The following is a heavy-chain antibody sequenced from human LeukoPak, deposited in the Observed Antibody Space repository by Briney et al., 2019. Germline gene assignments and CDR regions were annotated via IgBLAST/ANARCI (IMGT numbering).Heavy chain of an antibody. CDR2: IFHSGLT. CDR3: ARGIGPYRMPNKYSYGPHYFDY. D-gene: IGHD5-18*01. J-gene: IGHJ4*02. Sequence: KPSETLSLTCTVSGGSISPRYWTWIRQTPGKGLEWIGYIFHSGLTNYNSALRSRVTLSVDTSKNQFSLKLSSVTAADTAVYYCARGIGPYRMPNKYSYGPHYFDYWGQGTLVTVSS. CDR1: GGSISPRY. V-gene: IGHV4-59*11.